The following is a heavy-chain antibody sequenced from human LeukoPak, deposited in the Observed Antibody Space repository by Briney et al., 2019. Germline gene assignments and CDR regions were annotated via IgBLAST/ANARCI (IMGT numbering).Heavy chain of an antibody. V-gene: IGHV4-59*04. CDR3: ATSYSSSWYVGPLDH. CDR2: IYYSGSS. CDR1: GFTFSSYSMN. D-gene: IGHD6-13*01. Sequence: GSLRLSCAASGFTFSSYSMNWVRQAPGKGLEWVGNIYYSGSSYYTPSLKSRVSISVDTSKNQFSLKLTSVTAADTAVYYCATSYSSSWYVGPLDHWGQGTLVTVSS. J-gene: IGHJ4*02.